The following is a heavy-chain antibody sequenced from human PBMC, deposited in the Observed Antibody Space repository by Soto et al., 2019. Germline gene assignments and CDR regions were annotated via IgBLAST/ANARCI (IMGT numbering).Heavy chain of an antibody. Sequence: SETLSLTCTVSGGSISSGGYYWSWIRQHPGKGLEWIGYIYYSGSTNYNPSLKSRVTISVDTSKNQFSLKLSSVTAADTAVYYCARVSAAALYYYYYGMDVWGQGTTVTVSS. V-gene: IGHV4-61*08. CDR3: ARVSAAALYYYYYGMDV. D-gene: IGHD6-13*01. CDR1: GGSISSGGYY. CDR2: IYYSGST. J-gene: IGHJ6*02.